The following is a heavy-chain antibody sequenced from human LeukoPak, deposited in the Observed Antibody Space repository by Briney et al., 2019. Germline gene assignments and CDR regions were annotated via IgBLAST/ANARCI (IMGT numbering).Heavy chain of an antibody. CDR3: ARDCRYYDILTGRGPFDY. CDR2: IYYSGST. CDR1: GGSISSHNW. Sequence: SETLSLTCAVSGGSISSHNWWNWVRQPPGKGLEWIGSIYYSGSTYYNPSLKSRVTISVDTSKNQFSLKLSSVTAADTAVYYCARDCRYYDILTGRGPFDYWGQGTLVTVSS. D-gene: IGHD3-9*01. J-gene: IGHJ4*02. V-gene: IGHV4-4*02.